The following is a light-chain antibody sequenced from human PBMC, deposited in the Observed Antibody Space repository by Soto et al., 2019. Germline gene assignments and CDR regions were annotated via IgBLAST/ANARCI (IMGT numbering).Light chain of an antibody. J-gene: IGKJ1*01. Sequence: EIVLTQSPGTLSLSPGERATLSCRASQSVSSSYLAWYQQKPGQAPRLLIYGASRRATGIPDRFSGSGSGTDFTLTISRLEPEDFAVYYCQQYGSSPRTFGQGTKVDTK. CDR3: QQYGSSPRT. CDR1: QSVSSSY. CDR2: GAS. V-gene: IGKV3-20*01.